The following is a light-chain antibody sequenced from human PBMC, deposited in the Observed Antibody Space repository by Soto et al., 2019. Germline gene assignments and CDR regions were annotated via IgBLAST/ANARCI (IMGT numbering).Light chain of an antibody. J-gene: IGLJ3*02. V-gene: IGLV2-14*01. CDR3: SSYTSQSTVV. CDR2: DVS. CDR1: RSDVGGYNN. Sequence: QSALTQPASVSGSPGQSIAISCTGTRSDVGGYNNVSWYQQPPGKAPKLIIYDVSDRPSGVSTRFSGSKSGNTASLTISGLQADDEADYYCSSYTSQSTVVFGGGTKVTVL.